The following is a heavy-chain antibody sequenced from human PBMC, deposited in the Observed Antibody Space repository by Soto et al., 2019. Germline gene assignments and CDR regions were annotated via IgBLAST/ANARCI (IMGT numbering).Heavy chain of an antibody. CDR2: IYYSGST. CDR3: ARHGIFGVVIQLIPDY. Sequence: SETLSLTCTVSGGSISSSSYYWGWIRQPPGKGLEWIGSIYYSGSTYYNPSLKSRVTISVDTSKNQFSLKLSSVTAADTAVYYCARHGIFGVVIQLIPDYWGQGTLVTVSS. CDR1: GGSISSSSYY. J-gene: IGHJ4*02. V-gene: IGHV4-39*01. D-gene: IGHD3-3*01.